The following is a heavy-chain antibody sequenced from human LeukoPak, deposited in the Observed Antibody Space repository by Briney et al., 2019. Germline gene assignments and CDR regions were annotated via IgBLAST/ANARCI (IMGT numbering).Heavy chain of an antibody. CDR3: ARVYLERLTAGYFDH. J-gene: IGHJ4*02. V-gene: IGHV3-30*03. CDR1: GFTVITNY. D-gene: IGHD2-8*01. Sequence: GGSLRLSCAVSGFTVITNYMNWVRQAPGKGLEWVAVISYDGRQNYYADSVKGRFTISRDNSKNTLYLQMNSLRDEDSAAYYCARVYLERLTAGYFDHWGQGTWVTVSP. CDR2: ISYDGRQN.